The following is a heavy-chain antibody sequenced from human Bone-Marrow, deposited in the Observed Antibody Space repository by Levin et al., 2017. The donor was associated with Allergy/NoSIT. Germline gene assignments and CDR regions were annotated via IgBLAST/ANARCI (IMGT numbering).Heavy chain of an antibody. J-gene: IGHJ6*02. V-gene: IGHV3-30*18. CDR3: AKEVIVGAYYGMDV. D-gene: IGHD1-26*01. CDR1: GFTFSNYA. Sequence: GGSLRLSCAASGFTFSNYAMHWVRQAPGKGLEWVALISYDGSNKYHADSVKGRFTISRDTSKNTVYLQMNSLRAEDTAVYYCAKEVIVGAYYGMDVWGQGTTVTVSS. CDR2: ISYDGSNK.